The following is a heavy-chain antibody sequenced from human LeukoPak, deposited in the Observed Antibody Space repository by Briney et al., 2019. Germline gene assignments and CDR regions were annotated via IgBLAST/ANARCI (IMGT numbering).Heavy chain of an antibody. D-gene: IGHD2-2*02. Sequence: PSETLSLTCTVSGGSISSISYYWGWIRQPPGKGLEWIGSIYYSGSTYYNPSLKSRVTISVDTSKNQFSLKLSSVTAADTAVYYCARHIVVVPAAICWFDPWGQGTLVTVSS. V-gene: IGHV4-39*01. CDR2: IYYSGST. J-gene: IGHJ5*02. CDR1: GGSISSISYY. CDR3: ARHIVVVPAAICWFDP.